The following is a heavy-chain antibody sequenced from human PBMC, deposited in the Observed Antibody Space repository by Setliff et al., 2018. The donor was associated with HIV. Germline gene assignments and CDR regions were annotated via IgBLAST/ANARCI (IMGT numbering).Heavy chain of an antibody. Sequence: SSETLPLTCTVSGGSISSYYWSWIRQPPGKGLEWIGYIYYSGSTNYNPSLKSRVTISVDTSKNQFSLKLSSVTAADTAVYYCARQITMVRGVYQPYYYYYMDVWGKGTTVTVSS. CDR2: IYYSGST. V-gene: IGHV4-59*08. J-gene: IGHJ6*03. D-gene: IGHD3-10*01. CDR3: ARQITMVRGVYQPYYYYYMDV. CDR1: GGSISSYY.